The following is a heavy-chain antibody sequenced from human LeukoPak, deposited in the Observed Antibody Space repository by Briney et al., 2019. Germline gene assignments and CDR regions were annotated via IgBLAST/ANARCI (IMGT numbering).Heavy chain of an antibody. J-gene: IGHJ4*02. Sequence: GGSLKLSCAACGFTFSSYGMHWVRQAPGKGLEWVAVISYDGSNKYYADSVKGRFSISRDNSKNTLYLQMNTLRGEDTAVYYCAGGWYHFDYWGQGTLVTVSS. CDR2: ISYDGSNK. CDR1: GFTFSSYG. V-gene: IGHV3-30*03. CDR3: AGGWYHFDY. D-gene: IGHD6-19*01.